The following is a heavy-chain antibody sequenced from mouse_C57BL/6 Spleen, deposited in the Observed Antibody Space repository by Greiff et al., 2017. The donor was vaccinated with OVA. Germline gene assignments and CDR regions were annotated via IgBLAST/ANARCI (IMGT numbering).Heavy chain of an antibody. Sequence: QVQLQQSGPELVKPGASVKISCKASGYAFSSSWMNWVKQRPGKGLEWIGRIYPGDGDTNYNGKFKGKATLTADKSSSTAYMQLSSLTSQDSAVYFCAREGYGAYEDYAMDYWGQGTSVTVSS. V-gene: IGHV1-82*01. CDR1: GYAFSSSW. D-gene: IGHD2-13*01. CDR2: IYPGDGDT. CDR3: AREGYGAYEDYAMDY. J-gene: IGHJ4*01.